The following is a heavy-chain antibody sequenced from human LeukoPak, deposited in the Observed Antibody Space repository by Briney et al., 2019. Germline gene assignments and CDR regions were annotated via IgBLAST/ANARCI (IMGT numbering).Heavy chain of an antibody. D-gene: IGHD2-15*01. CDR1: GCSISSYY. V-gene: IGHV4-4*07. Sequence: SETLSLTCTVSGCSISSYYWSWLRQPAGKGLEWIGRIYTSGSTNYNTSLESRVTMPVDTSKNQFSLKLSSVTAADTAVYYCARGPYSSIGGGKGWFDPWGQGTLVTVSS. CDR2: IYTSGST. J-gene: IGHJ5*02. CDR3: ARGPYSSIGGGKGWFDP.